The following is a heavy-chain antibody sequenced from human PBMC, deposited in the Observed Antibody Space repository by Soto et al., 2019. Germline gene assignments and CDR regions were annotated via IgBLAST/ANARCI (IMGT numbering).Heavy chain of an antibody. J-gene: IGHJ6*02. Sequence: LRLSCAASGFTFSSYAMHWVRQAPGKGLEWVAVISYDGSNKYYADSVKGRFTISRDNSKNTLYLQMNSLRAEDTAVYYCARDAMVTALDVWGQGTTVTVSS. D-gene: IGHD5-18*01. V-gene: IGHV3-30-3*01. CDR1: GFTFSSYA. CDR2: ISYDGSNK. CDR3: ARDAMVTALDV.